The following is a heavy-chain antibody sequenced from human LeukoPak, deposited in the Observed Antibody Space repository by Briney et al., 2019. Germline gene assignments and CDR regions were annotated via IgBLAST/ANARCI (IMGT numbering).Heavy chain of an antibody. Sequence: GGSLRLSCAASGFTFSSYWMHWVRQAPGKGLVWVSRINSDGGSTSYADSVKGRFTISRDNAKNTLYLQMNSLRAEDTAVYYCTKDRVWNSFDSWGQGTLVTVSS. V-gene: IGHV3-74*01. CDR3: TKDRVWNSFDS. D-gene: IGHD1-1*01. J-gene: IGHJ4*02. CDR2: INSDGGST. CDR1: GFTFSSYW.